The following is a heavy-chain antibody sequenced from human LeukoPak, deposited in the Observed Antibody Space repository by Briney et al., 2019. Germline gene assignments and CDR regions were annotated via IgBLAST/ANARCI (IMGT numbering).Heavy chain of an antibody. D-gene: IGHD4-11*01. J-gene: IGHJ4*02. Sequence: GGSLRLSCAAAGFTFSHYAMHWVRQAPGKGLEWVAVIWSGGTNKYYAASVKGRFTISRDDSDKTVYLQMNSLRPEDTSVYYCARDAQRGFDYSNSLQFWGQGTPVTVST. V-gene: IGHV3-33*01. CDR2: IWSGGTNK. CDR3: ARDAQRGFDYSNSLQF. CDR1: GFTFSHYA.